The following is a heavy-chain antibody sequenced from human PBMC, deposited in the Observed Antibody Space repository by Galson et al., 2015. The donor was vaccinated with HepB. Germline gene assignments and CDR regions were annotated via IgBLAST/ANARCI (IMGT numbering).Heavy chain of an antibody. Sequence: QSGAEVKKPGESLRISCKGSGYSFTSYWISWVRQMPGKGLEWMGRIDPSDSYTNYSPSFQGHVTISTDKSISTAYLQWSSLKASDTAMYYCARLRGDYPGAYYYYYMDVWGKGTTVTVSS. D-gene: IGHD4-17*01. CDR1: GYSFTSYW. CDR3: ARLRGDYPGAYYYYYMDV. J-gene: IGHJ6*03. CDR2: IDPSDSYT. V-gene: IGHV5-10-1*01.